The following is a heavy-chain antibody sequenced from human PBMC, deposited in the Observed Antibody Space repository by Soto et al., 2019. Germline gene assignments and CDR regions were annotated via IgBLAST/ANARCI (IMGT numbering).Heavy chain of an antibody. J-gene: IGHJ4*02. D-gene: IGHD6-6*01. CDR3: ARAGSSSDFDY. CDR1: GFTFSSYA. Sequence: GGSLRLSCAASGFTFSSYAMHWVRQAPGKGLEWVAVISYDGSNKYYADSVKGRFTISRDNSKNTLYLQMNSLRAEDTAVYYYARAGSSSDFDYWGQGTLVTVSS. V-gene: IGHV3-30-3*01. CDR2: ISYDGSNK.